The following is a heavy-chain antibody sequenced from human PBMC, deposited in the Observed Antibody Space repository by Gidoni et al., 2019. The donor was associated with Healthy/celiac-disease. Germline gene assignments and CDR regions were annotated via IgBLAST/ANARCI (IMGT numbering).Heavy chain of an antibody. CDR3: ARVSFPGDYPLDNWFDP. D-gene: IGHD4-17*01. CDR1: GFTFSSYW. J-gene: IGHJ5*02. V-gene: IGHV3-74*01. Sequence: EVQLVESGGGLVQPGGSLRLSCAASGFTFSSYWMHWVRQAPGKGLVWVSRINSDGSSTSYADSVKGRFTISRDNAKNTLYLQMNSLRAEDTAVYYCARVSFPGDYPLDNWFDPWGQGTLVTVSS. CDR2: INSDGSST.